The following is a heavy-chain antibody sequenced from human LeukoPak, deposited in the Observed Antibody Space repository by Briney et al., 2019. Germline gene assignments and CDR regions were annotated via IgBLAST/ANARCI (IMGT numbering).Heavy chain of an antibody. CDR3: ARGTDDILTGYYSYY. D-gene: IGHD3-9*01. CDR1: GGSISSYY. J-gene: IGHJ4*02. V-gene: IGHV4-59*12. Sequence: SETLSLTCTVSGGSISSYYWSWIRQPPGKGLEWIGSIYCSGSTYYNPSLKSRVTISVDTSKNQFSLKLSSVTAADTAVYYCARGTDDILTGYYSYYWGQGTLVTVSS. CDR2: IYCSGST.